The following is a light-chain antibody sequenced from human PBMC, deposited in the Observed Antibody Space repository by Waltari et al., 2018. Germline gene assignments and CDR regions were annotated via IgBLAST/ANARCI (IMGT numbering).Light chain of an antibody. CDR1: QSVSRT. CDR2: DAS. V-gene: IGKV3-20*01. CDR3: QKYGTLPAT. Sequence: EIVLTQSPGTLSLSPGERAPLSCRASQSVSRTLAWYQQKPGQDPRLLIYDASTRATGIPDRFSGSGSGTDFSLTISRLEPEDCAVYYCQKYGTLPATFGQGTKVEIK. J-gene: IGKJ1*01.